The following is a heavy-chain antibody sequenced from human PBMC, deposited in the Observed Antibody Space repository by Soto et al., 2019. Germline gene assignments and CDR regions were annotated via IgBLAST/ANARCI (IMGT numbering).Heavy chain of an antibody. J-gene: IGHJ4*02. D-gene: IGHD2-15*01. CDR3: ARAKRDPLLSDY. V-gene: IGHV1-8*01. Sequence: QVQLVQSGAEVKQPGASVKVSCRTSGYTFTNYDISWVRQATRQGLEWMGWMNPDSANTGYAQKFQGRVTMTRDTSITTAYMELNSLTSEDTAIYYCARAKRDPLLSDYWGQGSLVIVSS. CDR1: GYTFTNYD. CDR2: MNPDSANT.